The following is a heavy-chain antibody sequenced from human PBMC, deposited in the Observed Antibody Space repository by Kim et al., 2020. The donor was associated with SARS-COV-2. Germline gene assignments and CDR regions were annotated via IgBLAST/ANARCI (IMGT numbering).Heavy chain of an antibody. CDR2: ISGSGGST. J-gene: IGHJ4*02. CDR1: GFTFSSYA. D-gene: IGHD3-16*02. CDR3: AYLGELSYVTPFDY. V-gene: IGHV3-23*01. Sequence: GGSLRLSCAASGFTFSSYAMSWVRQAPGKGLEWVSAISGSGGSTYYADSVKGRFTISRDNSKNTLYLQMNSLRAEDTAVYYCAYLGELSYVTPFDYWGQGTLVTVSS.